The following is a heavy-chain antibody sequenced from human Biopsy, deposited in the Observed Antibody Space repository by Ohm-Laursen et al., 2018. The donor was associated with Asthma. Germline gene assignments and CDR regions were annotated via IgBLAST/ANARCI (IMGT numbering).Heavy chain of an antibody. V-gene: IGHV1-3*04. D-gene: IGHD3-9*01. J-gene: IGHJ3*01. CDR1: GYNFISFA. Sequence: ASVKASCKVSGYNFISFAIHWARQAPGQRLEWMGWVNTGNGDTKYSQKFQGRVTITRDTSASTAYMELRSLRSEDTATYYCARTYYDFLSGQVKDVFGVWGQGTMVTVSS. CDR3: ARTYYDFLSGQVKDVFGV. CDR2: VNTGNGDT.